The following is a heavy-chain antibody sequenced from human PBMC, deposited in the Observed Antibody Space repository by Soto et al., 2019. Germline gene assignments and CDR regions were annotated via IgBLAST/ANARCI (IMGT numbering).Heavy chain of an antibody. CDR1: GFTFSSYD. D-gene: IGHD6-13*01. CDR2: IGTAGDP. Sequence: PGGSLRLSCAASGFTFSSYDMHWVRQATGKGLEWVSAIGTAGDPYYPGSVKGRFTISRENAKNSLYLQMNSLRAGDTAVYYCARGVRAIAAAGTGPYYYYGMDVWGQGTTVTVSS. V-gene: IGHV3-13*05. J-gene: IGHJ6*02. CDR3: ARGVRAIAAAGTGPYYYYGMDV.